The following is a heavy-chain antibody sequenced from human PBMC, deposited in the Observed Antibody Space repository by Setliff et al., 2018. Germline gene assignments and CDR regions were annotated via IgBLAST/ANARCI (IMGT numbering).Heavy chain of an antibody. D-gene: IGHD3-3*01. CDR1: GFTFSSYA. Sequence: PGGSLRLSCAASGFTFSSYAMSWVRQAPGKGLEWVSAISNSGGGTYYADSVKGRFTISRDNSKNTLFLQMNSLRAEDTAVYYCAKDVAITIFGVVTSSPHWGQGTLVTVSS. V-gene: IGHV3-23*01. J-gene: IGHJ4*02. CDR3: AKDVAITIFGVVTSSPH. CDR2: ISNSGGGT.